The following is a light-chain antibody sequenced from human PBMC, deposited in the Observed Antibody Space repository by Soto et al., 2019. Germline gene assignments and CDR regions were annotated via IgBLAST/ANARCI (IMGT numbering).Light chain of an antibody. J-gene: IGKJ5*01. CDR1: QSLLHSDGYNY. V-gene: IGKV2-28*01. Sequence: DIVMTQSPLSLPVTPGEPASISCRSSQSLLHSDGYNYLDWYLQKPGQSPQLLIYLGSNRASGVPDRFSGSGSGTDFTLKISRVEAEDVGVYYCMQPLQTPITFGQGTRLKIK. CDR2: LGS. CDR3: MQPLQTPIT.